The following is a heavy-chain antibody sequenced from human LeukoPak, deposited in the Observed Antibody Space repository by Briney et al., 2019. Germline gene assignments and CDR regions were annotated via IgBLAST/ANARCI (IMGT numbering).Heavy chain of an antibody. CDR1: GYSISSGYY. Sequence: SETLSLTCTVSGYSISSGYYWGWIRPPPGKGLEWIGSIYHSGSTYYNPSLKSRVTISVDTSKNQFSLKLSSETAADTAVYYCARKTIFGVVIAPSFDYWGQGTLVTVSS. V-gene: IGHV4-38-2*02. J-gene: IGHJ4*02. CDR3: ARKTIFGVVIAPSFDY. CDR2: IYHSGST. D-gene: IGHD3-3*01.